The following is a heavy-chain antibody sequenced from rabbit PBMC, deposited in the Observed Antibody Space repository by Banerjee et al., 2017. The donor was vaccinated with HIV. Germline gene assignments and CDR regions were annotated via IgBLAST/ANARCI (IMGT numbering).Heavy chain of an antibody. D-gene: IGHD2-1*01. Sequence: QSLEESGGDLVKPGGSLTLTCKASGFSFSNYWMSWVRQAPGKGLEWIGTIYAGSSGSTYYASWVNGRFTISRENTQNTLYLQLTSLTAADTATYFRARDLGSYDDYEDLWGPGTLVTVS. V-gene: IGHV1S40*01. CDR2: IYAGSSGST. CDR1: GFSFSNYW. J-gene: IGHJ4*01. CDR3: ARDLGSYDDYEDL.